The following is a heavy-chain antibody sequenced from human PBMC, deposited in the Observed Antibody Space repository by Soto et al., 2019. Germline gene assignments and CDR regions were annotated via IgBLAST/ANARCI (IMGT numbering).Heavy chain of an antibody. J-gene: IGHJ5*02. CDR1: GFTFSNAW. D-gene: IGHD1-26*01. CDR2: IKSKTDGGTT. V-gene: IGHV3-15*01. Sequence: LRLSCAASGFTFSNAWMSWVRQAPGKGLEWVGRIKSKTDGGTTDYAAPVKGRFTISRDDSKNTLYLQMNSLKTEDTAVYYCTTMAPVGNWFDPWGQGTLVTVSS. CDR3: TTMAPVGNWFDP.